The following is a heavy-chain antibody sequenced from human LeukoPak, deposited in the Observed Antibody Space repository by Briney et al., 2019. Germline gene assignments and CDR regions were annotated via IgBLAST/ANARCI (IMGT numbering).Heavy chain of an antibody. CDR3: AKDFRRADYYDSSGYYRMIDY. CDR2: ISYDEGDK. V-gene: IGHV3-30*18. D-gene: IGHD3-22*01. J-gene: IGHJ4*02. CDR1: GFTFRNYG. Sequence: GGSLRLSCAVSGFTFRNYGMHRVRQAPGKGLEWVAVISYDEGDKYYGDSVKGRFTISRDNSKNTLFLQMNSLRAEDTAVYFCAKDFRRADYYDSSGYYRMIDYWGQGTLVTVSS.